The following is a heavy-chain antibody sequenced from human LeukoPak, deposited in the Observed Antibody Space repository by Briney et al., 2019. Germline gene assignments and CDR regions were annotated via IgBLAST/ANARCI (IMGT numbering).Heavy chain of an antibody. CDR3: AREMATNPPGAFDI. Sequence: PGGSLRLSCAASGFTFSTYAMLWVRQAPGQGLEWVAVISYGGSNKYYADSVKGRFTISRDNSKNTLYLQMNSLRAEDTAVYYCAREMATNPPGAFDIWGQGTMVSVSS. CDR1: GFTFSTYA. J-gene: IGHJ3*02. D-gene: IGHD5-24*01. CDR2: ISYGGSNK. V-gene: IGHV3-30-3*01.